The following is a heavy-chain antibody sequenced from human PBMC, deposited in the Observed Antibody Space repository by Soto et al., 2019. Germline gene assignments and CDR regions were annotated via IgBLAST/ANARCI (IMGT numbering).Heavy chain of an antibody. V-gene: IGHV1-69*13. D-gene: IGHD2-2*01. Sequence: GASVKVSCKASGGTFSSYAISWVRQAPGQGLEWMGGIIPIFGTANYAQKFQGRVTITADESTSTAYMELSSLRSEDTAVYYCARYQREKFRVKDYYGMDVWGQGTTVTVSS. J-gene: IGHJ6*02. CDR1: GGTFSSYA. CDR3: ARYQREKFRVKDYYGMDV. CDR2: IIPIFGTA.